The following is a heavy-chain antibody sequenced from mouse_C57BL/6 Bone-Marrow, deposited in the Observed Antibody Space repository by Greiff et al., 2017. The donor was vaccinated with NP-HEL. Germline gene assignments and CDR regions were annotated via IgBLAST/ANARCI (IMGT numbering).Heavy chain of an antibody. D-gene: IGHD2-4*01. Sequence: QVQLQQSGAELVRPGASVKLSCKASGYTFTDYYINWVKQRPGPGLEWIARIYPGSGNTYYNEKFKGKATLTAEKSSSTAYMQRSSLTSEDSAVYFCAIYYDYDEGPDWGQGTTLTVSS. CDR1: GYTFTDYY. V-gene: IGHV1-76*01. J-gene: IGHJ2*01. CDR2: IYPGSGNT. CDR3: AIYYDYDEGPD.